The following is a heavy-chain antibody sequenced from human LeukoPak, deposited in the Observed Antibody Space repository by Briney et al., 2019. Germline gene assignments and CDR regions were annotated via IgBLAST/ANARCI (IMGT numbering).Heavy chain of an antibody. D-gene: IGHD4-23*01. J-gene: IGHJ5*02. CDR2: IYHSGST. CDR3: ARDPANNGGRNWYDP. CDR1: GYSISSGYY. V-gene: IGHV4-38-2*02. Sequence: SETLSLTCTVSGYSISSGYYWGWIRPPPGKGLEWIGSIYHSGSTYYNPSLKSRVTISVDTSKNQFSLKLSSVTAADTAVYYCARDPANNGGRNWYDPWGQGTLVTVSS.